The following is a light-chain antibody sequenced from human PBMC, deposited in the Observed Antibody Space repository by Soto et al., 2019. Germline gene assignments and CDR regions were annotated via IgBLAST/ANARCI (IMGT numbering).Light chain of an antibody. Sequence: SYELTQPPSVSVSPGQTASITCSGDKLGDKYACWYQQKPGQSPVLVIYQDSKRPSGIPERFSGSNSGNTATLTISGTQAMDEADYYCQAWATVFGGGTKLTVL. V-gene: IGLV3-1*01. CDR2: QDS. J-gene: IGLJ2*01. CDR3: QAWATV. CDR1: KLGDKY.